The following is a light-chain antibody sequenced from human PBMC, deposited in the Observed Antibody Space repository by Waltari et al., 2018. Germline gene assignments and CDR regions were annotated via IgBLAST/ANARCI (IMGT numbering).Light chain of an antibody. CDR3: SSYAGSNTL. CDR1: SRDIGGYNY. J-gene: IGLJ3*02. CDR2: DVN. V-gene: IGLV2-11*01. Sequence: QAALTQPPSVSGSPGQSVTISCTGTSRDIGGYNYVSWYQQHPGKAPKLMIYDVNKRPSGGSDRFSGSKSGNTASLTISGLQSEDEADYYCSSYAGSNTLFGGGTRLTVL.